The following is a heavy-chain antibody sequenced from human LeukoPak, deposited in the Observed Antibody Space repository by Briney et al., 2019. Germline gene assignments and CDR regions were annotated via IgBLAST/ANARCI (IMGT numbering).Heavy chain of an antibody. D-gene: IGHD4-17*01. CDR1: GYTFTSYS. V-gene: IGHV1-18*01. CDR3: ARDAVATVTTSGWFDP. CDR2: ISAYNGNT. Sequence: GASVKVSCKAAGYTFTSYSISWVRQDPGQGLEWMGWISAYNGNTNYAQKLQGRVTMTTDTSTSTAYMELRSLRSDDTAVYYCARDAVATVTTSGWFDPWGQGTLVTVSS. J-gene: IGHJ5*02.